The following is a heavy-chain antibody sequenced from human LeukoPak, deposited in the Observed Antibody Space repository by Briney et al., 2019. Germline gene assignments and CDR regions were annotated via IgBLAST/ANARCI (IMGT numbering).Heavy chain of an antibody. Sequence: PSETLSLTCVVSGYSISSGYDWGWIRPPPGKGLEWIGSISHSGSTHYNPSLKSRVTISVDTSKNQFSLKLSSVTAADTAVYYCAHRGGSRSYYYYYMDVWGKGTTVTVSS. D-gene: IGHD2-15*01. V-gene: IGHV4-38-2*01. CDR3: AHRGGSRSYYYYYMDV. J-gene: IGHJ6*03. CDR1: GYSISSGYD. CDR2: ISHSGST.